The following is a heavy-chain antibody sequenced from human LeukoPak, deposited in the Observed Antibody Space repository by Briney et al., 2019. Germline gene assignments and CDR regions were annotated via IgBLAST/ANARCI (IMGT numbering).Heavy chain of an antibody. CDR1: GFTFSSYA. CDR3: AREPGIVGAPGYNAFDI. Sequence: GRSLRLSCAASGFTFSSYAMHWVRQAPGKGLEWMAVISYDGSNKYYADSVKGRFTISRDNSKNTLYLQMNSLRAEDTAVYYCAREPGIVGAPGYNAFDIWGQGTMVTVSS. D-gene: IGHD1-26*01. V-gene: IGHV3-30-3*01. CDR2: ISYDGSNK. J-gene: IGHJ3*02.